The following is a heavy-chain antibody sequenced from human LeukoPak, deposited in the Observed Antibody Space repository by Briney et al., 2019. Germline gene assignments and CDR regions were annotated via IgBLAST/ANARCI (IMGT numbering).Heavy chain of an antibody. J-gene: IGHJ6*03. Sequence: ASVKVSCKASGYTFTSYDINWVRQATGQGLEWMGWMNPNSGNTGYAQKFQGRVTMTRDMSTSTVYMELSSLRSEDTAVYYCASGGVVVPAAIIEHYYYMDVWGKGTTVTVSS. V-gene: IGHV1-8*02. CDR3: ASGGVVVPAAIIEHYYYMDV. D-gene: IGHD2-2*01. CDR2: MNPNSGNT. CDR1: GYTFTSYD.